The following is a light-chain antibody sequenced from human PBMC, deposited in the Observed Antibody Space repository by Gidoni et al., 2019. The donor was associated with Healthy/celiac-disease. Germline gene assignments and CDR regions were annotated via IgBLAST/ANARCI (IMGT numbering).Light chain of an antibody. CDR1: QSVSSY. CDR3: QQRSNWPL. J-gene: IGKJ4*01. Sequence: EIVLTQSPATLSLAPGERATLSCRASQSVSSYLAWYQQKPGQAPRLLIYDASNRATGIPARFSVSGSGTDFTLPISSLEPEDFAVYYCQQRSNWPLFGGGTKVEIK. CDR2: DAS. V-gene: IGKV3-11*01.